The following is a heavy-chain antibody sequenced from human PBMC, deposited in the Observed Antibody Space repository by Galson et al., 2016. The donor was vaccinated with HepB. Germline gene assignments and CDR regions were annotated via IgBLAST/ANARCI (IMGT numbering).Heavy chain of an antibody. CDR2: ISRSGDMM. Sequence: SLRLSCAASGLSFSDYYMSWIRQAPGKGLEWVAYISRSGDMMYYADSVKGRLTISRDNARTSLYLQMSSLRADYTALYYCATSRAVRSGYVGAFDSWGQGTVVTVSS. CDR3: ATSRAVRSGYVGAFDS. J-gene: IGHJ4*02. CDR1: GLSFSDYY. V-gene: IGHV3-11*01. D-gene: IGHD3-3*01.